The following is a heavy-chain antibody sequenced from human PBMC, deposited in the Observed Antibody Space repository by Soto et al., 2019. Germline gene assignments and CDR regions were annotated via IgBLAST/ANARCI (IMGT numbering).Heavy chain of an antibody. CDR3: ARKVVVPAAIGPPYYYGMAV. CDR1: GGTFSSYA. D-gene: IGHD2-2*02. CDR2: IIPIFGTA. Sequence: QVQLVQSGAEVKKPGSSVKVSCKASGGTFSSYAISWVRQAPGQGLEWMGGIIPIFGTANYAQKFQGRVTITADESTSTADMELSSLRSEDTAVYYCARKVVVPAAIGPPYYYGMAVWGQGTTVTVSS. V-gene: IGHV1-69*01. J-gene: IGHJ6*02.